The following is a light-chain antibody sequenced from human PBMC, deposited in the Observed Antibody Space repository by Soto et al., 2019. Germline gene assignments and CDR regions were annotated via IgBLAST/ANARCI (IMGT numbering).Light chain of an antibody. Sequence: QSVLTQPPSASGSPGQSVTISCTGTSSDVGGYNFVSWYQQHPGKAPKLMIYEVNKRPSGVPNRFSGSKSGNTASLTVSGLQAEDEADYYCSSNVGNNNRYVFGTGTKLT. CDR1: SSDVGGYNF. V-gene: IGLV2-8*01. J-gene: IGLJ1*01. CDR2: EVN. CDR3: SSNVGNNNRYV.